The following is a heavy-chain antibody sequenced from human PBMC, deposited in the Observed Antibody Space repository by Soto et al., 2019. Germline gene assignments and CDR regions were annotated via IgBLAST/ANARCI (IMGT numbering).Heavy chain of an antibody. V-gene: IGHV3-23*01. CDR1: GFTFSSYA. Sequence: PGGSLRLSCAASGFTFSSYAMSWVRQAPGKGLEWVSAISGSGGSTYYADSVKGRFTISRDNSKNTLYLQMNSLRAEDTAVYYCAKDHRFLEWLSHNWFDPWGQGTLVTVSS. D-gene: IGHD3-3*01. J-gene: IGHJ5*02. CDR3: AKDHRFLEWLSHNWFDP. CDR2: ISGSGGST.